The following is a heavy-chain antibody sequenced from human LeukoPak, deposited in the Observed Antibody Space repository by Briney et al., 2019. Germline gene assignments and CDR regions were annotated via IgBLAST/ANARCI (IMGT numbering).Heavy chain of an antibody. J-gene: IGHJ4*02. Sequence: GGSLRLSCAASGFTFSSYWMTWVRLAPGKGLEWVANINQDGSRKYYVDSVKGRFTVSRDNSKNTLYLQMNTLRAEDTAVYYCARDGSIAATGAFDYWGQGTLVTVSS. CDR1: GFTFSSYW. D-gene: IGHD6-13*01. CDR2: INQDGSRK. V-gene: IGHV3-7*01. CDR3: ARDGSIAATGAFDY.